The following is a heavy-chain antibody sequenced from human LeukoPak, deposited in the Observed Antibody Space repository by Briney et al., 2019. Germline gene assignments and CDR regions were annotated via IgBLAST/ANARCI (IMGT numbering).Heavy chain of an antibody. V-gene: IGHV3-7*01. CDR2: VKEDGTTK. J-gene: IGHJ4*02. CDR1: GFSFTNYW. D-gene: IGHD2-15*01. CDR3: VSQEVVPH. Sequence: GGSLRLSCAASGFSFTNYWMSWVRQAPGRGLEWVANVKEDGTTKQYVDSVKGRFTISRDNAKNSLYLQMDSLRAEDTAVYYCVSQEVVPHWGQGTLVSVSS.